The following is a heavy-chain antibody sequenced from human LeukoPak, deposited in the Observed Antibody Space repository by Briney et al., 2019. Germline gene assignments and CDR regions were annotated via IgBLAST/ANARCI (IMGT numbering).Heavy chain of an antibody. CDR2: IRSKAYGGTT. CDR3: TRDLFPEYYGGVAYWYFDL. J-gene: IGHJ2*01. D-gene: IGHD4-23*01. Sequence: GGSLRLSCTASGFTFGDYAMSWFRQAPGKGLEWVGFIRSKAYGGTTEYAASVKGRFTISRDDSKSIAYLQMNSLKTEDTAVYYCTRDLFPEYYGGVAYWYFDLWGRGTLVTVSS. V-gene: IGHV3-49*03. CDR1: GFTFGDYA.